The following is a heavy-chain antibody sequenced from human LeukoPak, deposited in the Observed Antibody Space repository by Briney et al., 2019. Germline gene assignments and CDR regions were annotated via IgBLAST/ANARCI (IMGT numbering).Heavy chain of an antibody. J-gene: IGHJ5*02. Sequence: ASVSVSCQPSVYTFSDFYLHWVRQAPGQGGEGMGWLNPYTGATITAQRFQGSVTLTWDTSIATGFMELTSLRSDATAVYYCVTATVTHTRDPWGQGTLVTVSS. V-gene: IGHV1-2*02. D-gene: IGHD4-17*01. CDR3: VTATVTHTRDP. CDR2: LNPYTGAT. CDR1: VYTFSDFY.